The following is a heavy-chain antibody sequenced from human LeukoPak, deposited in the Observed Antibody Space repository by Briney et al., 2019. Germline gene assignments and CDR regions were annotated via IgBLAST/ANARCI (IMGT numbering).Heavy chain of an antibody. CDR2: IYTSGST. J-gene: IGHJ4*02. D-gene: IGHD3-10*01. CDR1: GGSISSGSYY. V-gene: IGHV4-61*02. Sequence: SETLSLTCTVSGGSISSGSYYWSWIRQPAGKGLEWIGRIYTSGSTNYNPSLKSRVTISVDTSKNQFSLKLSSVTAADTAVYYCARYGSGSPFDYWGQGTLVTVSS. CDR3: ARYGSGSPFDY.